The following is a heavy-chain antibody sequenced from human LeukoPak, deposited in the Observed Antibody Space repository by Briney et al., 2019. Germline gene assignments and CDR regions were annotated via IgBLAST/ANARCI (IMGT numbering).Heavy chain of an antibody. CDR3: ARLGGEGYFQH. D-gene: IGHD4-17*01. Sequence: SETLSLTCTVSGGSIDSNSWTWIRQPPGKGLEWIGYIYYSGTTNYNPSLKSRVTMSVDMSKNQFSLKLSSVTAADTAVYYCARLGGEGYFQHWGQGTLVTVSS. CDR2: IYYSGTT. V-gene: IGHV4-59*08. CDR1: GGSIDSNS. J-gene: IGHJ1*01.